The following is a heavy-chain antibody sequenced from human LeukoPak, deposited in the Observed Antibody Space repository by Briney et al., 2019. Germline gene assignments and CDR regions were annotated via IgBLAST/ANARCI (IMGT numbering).Heavy chain of an antibody. J-gene: IGHJ4*02. CDR2: IYSGGST. CDR3: AKDRVFELWFEEASPYYFDY. Sequence: GGSLRLSCAASEFSVGSNYMTWVRQAPGKGLEWVSLIYSGGSTYYADSVKGRFTISRDNSKNTLYPQMNSLRAEDTAVYYCAKDRVFELWFEEASPYYFDYWGQGTLVTVSS. CDR1: EFSVGSNY. D-gene: IGHD3-10*01. V-gene: IGHV3-66*01.